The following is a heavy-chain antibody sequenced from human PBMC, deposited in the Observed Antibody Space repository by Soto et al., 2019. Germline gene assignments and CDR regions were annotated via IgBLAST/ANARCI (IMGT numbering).Heavy chain of an antibody. D-gene: IGHD4-4*01. CDR3: ARPYSNYYYYMDV. Sequence: QLQLQESGPGLVKPSETLSLTCTVSGGSISSSSYYWGWIRQPPGKGLEWIGSIYYSGSTYYNPSPKSRCTNPVDTSKNQFSLKLSSVTAADTAVYYCARPYSNYYYYMDVWGKGTTVTVSS. J-gene: IGHJ6*03. V-gene: IGHV4-39*01. CDR1: GGSISSSSYY. CDR2: IYYSGST.